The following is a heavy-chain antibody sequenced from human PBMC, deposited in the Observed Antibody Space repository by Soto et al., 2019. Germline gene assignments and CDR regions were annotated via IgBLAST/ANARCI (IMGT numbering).Heavy chain of an antibody. CDR2: IYPGDSHT. V-gene: IGHV5-51*01. D-gene: IGHD2-2*02. CDR1: GYSFTSYW. J-gene: IGHJ4*02. Sequence: PGESLKISCKGSGYSFTSYWIGWVRQMPGKGLEWMGIIYPGDSHTKYSPSFQGQVTISADKSISTAYLPWSGLKASDTAIYYCARQGYCSTTACYTVDYWGQGTLVTVCS. CDR3: ARQGYCSTTACYTVDY.